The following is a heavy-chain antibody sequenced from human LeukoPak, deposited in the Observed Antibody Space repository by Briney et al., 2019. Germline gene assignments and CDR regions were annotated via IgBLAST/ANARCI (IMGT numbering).Heavy chain of an antibody. CDR1: EFSVGSNY. J-gene: IGHJ4*02. Sequence: GGSLRLSCAASEFSVGSNYMTWVRQAPGKGLEWVSSISSSSSYIYYADSVKGRFTISRDNAKNSLYLQMNSLRAEDTAVYCCARVTRWYVDYWGQGTLVTVSS. D-gene: IGHD6-13*01. CDR3: ARVTRWYVDY. CDR2: ISSSSSYI. V-gene: IGHV3-21*01.